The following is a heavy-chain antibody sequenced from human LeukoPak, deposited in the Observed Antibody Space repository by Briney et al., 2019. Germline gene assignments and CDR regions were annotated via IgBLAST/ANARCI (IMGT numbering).Heavy chain of an antibody. D-gene: IGHD1-7*01. J-gene: IGHJ4*02. Sequence: PSETLSLTCTVSGDSISSYDWNWIRQPPGKGLGWIGYIYNSGSTNYNPSLKSRVTISVDTSKNQFSLKLSSVTAADTAIYYCARDKDWNFDWGQGTLVTVSS. V-gene: IGHV4-4*08. CDR2: IYNSGST. CDR1: GDSISSYD. CDR3: ARDKDWNFD.